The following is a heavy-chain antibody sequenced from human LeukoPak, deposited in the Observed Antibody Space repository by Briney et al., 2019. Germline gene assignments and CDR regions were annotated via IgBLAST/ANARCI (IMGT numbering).Heavy chain of an antibody. CDR3: ARDSEAVTFIRYNWFDP. CDR2: ISSSGSTI. V-gene: IGHV3-11*01. Sequence: GGSLRLSCAASGFTFSDYYMSWIRQAPGKGLEWVSYISSSGSTIYYADSVKGRFTISRDNAKNSLYLQMNSLRAEDTAVYYCARDSEAVTFIRYNWFDPWGQGTLVTVSS. CDR1: GFTFSDYY. J-gene: IGHJ5*02. D-gene: IGHD4-17*01.